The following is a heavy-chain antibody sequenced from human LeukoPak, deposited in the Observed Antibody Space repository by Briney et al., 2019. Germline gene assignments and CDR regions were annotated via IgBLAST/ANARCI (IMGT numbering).Heavy chain of an antibody. CDR1: GYTFTSYW. Sequence: GESLRISCKGSGYTFTSYWITWVRQMPGKGLEWMGRIDPSDSYTNYSPAFQDHVTISADKSISTAYLQWSSLKASDTAMYYCARMYYFDSSGYFPWGQGTLVTVSS. D-gene: IGHD3-22*01. CDR3: ARMYYFDSSGYFP. J-gene: IGHJ5*02. V-gene: IGHV5-10-1*01. CDR2: IDPSDSYT.